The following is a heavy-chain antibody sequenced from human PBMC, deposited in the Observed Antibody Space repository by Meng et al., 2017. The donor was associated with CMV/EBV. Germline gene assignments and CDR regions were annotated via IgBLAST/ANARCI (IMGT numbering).Heavy chain of an antibody. V-gene: IGHV4-34*01. D-gene: IGHD3-22*01. CDR3: ARGGPNDSSGYYPYYFDY. CDR2: INHSGST. J-gene: IGHJ4*02. CDR1: GGSFSGYY. Sequence: QVHSQQWGAGLLKPSDTLSLTCAVYGGSFSGYYWSWIRQPPGKGLEWIGEINHSGSTNYNPSLKSRVTISVDTSKNQFSLKLSSVTAADTAVYYCARGGPNDSSGYYPYYFDYWGQGTLVTVSS.